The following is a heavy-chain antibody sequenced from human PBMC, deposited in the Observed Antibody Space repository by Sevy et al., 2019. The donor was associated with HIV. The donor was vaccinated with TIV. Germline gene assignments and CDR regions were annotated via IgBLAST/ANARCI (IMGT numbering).Heavy chain of an antibody. CDR3: ASDAPSPGIDVLAYYFDN. D-gene: IGHD6-13*01. V-gene: IGHV3-11*01. CDR2: ISASGCTI. CDR1: GFNFRDSY. J-gene: IGHJ4*02. Sequence: GGSLRLSCIASGFNFRDSYRSWIRQAPGKGLEWISDISASGCTIYYADSVKGRFTISRDNAKKSLYLQMPSLRAEDTAVCSCASDAPSPGIDVLAYYFDNWGQGSLVTVSS.